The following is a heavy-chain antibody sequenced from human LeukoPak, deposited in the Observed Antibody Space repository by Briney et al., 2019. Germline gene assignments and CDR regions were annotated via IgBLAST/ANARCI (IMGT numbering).Heavy chain of an antibody. V-gene: IGHV5-51*01. Sequence: GESLKISCKGSGYSFTSYWIGWVRQMPGKGLEWMGIIYPGDSDTRYSPSFQGQVTISADKSISTAYPQWSSLKASDTAMYYCARHPYYDFWSGYRNPGYWGQGTLVTVSS. CDR2: IYPGDSDT. CDR1: GYSFTSYW. CDR3: ARHPYYDFWSGYRNPGY. J-gene: IGHJ4*02. D-gene: IGHD3-3*01.